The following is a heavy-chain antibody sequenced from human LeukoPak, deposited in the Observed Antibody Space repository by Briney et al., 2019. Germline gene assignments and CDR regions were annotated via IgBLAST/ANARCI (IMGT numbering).Heavy chain of an antibody. J-gene: IGHJ5*02. CDR1: GYSISSGYY. D-gene: IGHD6-19*01. CDR2: IYHSGST. CDR3: ARDGYSSGWYAWFDP. Sequence: SETLSLTCTVSGYSISSGYYWGWIRQPPGKGLEWIGSIYHSGSTYYNPSLKSRVTMSVDTSKNQFSLKLSSVTAADTAVYYCARDGYSSGWYAWFDPWGQGTLVTVSS. V-gene: IGHV4-38-2*02.